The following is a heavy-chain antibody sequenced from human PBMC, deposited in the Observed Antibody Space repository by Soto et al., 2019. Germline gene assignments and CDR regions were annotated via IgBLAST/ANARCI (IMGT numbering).Heavy chain of an antibody. V-gene: IGHV4-59*01. J-gene: IGHJ6*02. D-gene: IGHD5-12*01. CDR3: ARAYGYSGYGVGVYYYGMDV. CDR1: GGSISSYY. CDR2: IYYSGGT. Sequence: QVQLQESGPGLVKPSETLSLTCTVSGGSISSYYWSWIRQPPGKGLEWIGYIYYSGGTNYNPSLKSRVTISVDTSKNQFSLKLSSVTAADTAVYYCARAYGYSGYGVGVYYYGMDVWGQGTTVTVSS.